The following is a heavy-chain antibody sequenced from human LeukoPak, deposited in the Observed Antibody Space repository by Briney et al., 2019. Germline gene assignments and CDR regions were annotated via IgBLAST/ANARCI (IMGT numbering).Heavy chain of an antibody. Sequence: ASVKVSCKASGYTFTGYYMHWVRQAPGQGLEWMGRINPNSGGTNYAQKFQGRVTITKDESTRTVYLELTSLTSDDTAVYYCARDVHGDYGSGWFDPWGQGTLVSVSS. V-gene: IGHV1-2*06. CDR2: INPNSGGT. J-gene: IGHJ5*02. CDR1: GYTFTGYY. CDR3: ARDVHGDYGSGWFDP. D-gene: IGHD4-17*01.